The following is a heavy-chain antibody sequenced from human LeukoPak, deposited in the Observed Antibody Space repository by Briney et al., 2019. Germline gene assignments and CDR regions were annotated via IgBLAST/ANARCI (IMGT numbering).Heavy chain of an antibody. J-gene: IGHJ4*02. D-gene: IGHD2-15*01. V-gene: IGHV3-74*01. CDR2: INSYGSST. CDR3: ARDRYGGSCYLAQ. Sequence: GGSLRLSCAASGFTFSSYWMHWVRQAPGKGLVWVSRINSYGSSTSYADSVKGRFTISRDNAKNTLYLQMNSLRAEDTAVYYCARDRYGGSCYLAQWGQGTLVTVSS. CDR1: GFTFSSYW.